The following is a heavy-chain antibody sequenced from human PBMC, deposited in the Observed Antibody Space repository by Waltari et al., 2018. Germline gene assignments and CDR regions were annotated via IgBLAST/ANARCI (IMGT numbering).Heavy chain of an antibody. J-gene: IGHJ4*02. D-gene: IGHD1-1*01. Sequence: QVQLVQSGTEVTKPGASVEVSCQAFGYTFTAYFLHWVRQAPGKGLEWMGWLDPKTGDRNSAPRFQGRVTMTRDTSINTAYLKVTSLKSDDTAVYYCVRDVNDDPRGDYWGQGTLVTVSS. V-gene: IGHV1-2*02. CDR2: LDPKTGDR. CDR3: VRDVNDDPRGDY. CDR1: GYTFTAYF.